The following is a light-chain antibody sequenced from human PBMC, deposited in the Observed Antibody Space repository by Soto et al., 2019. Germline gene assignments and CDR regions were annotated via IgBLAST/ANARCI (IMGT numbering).Light chain of an antibody. Sequence: QSVLTQPPSVSGAPGQRVTISCTGSSSNFGAGFDVHWYQQLPGTATKLRIYGTTNRPSGVPERFSGSKSGTSASLAVTGLLAEDEAEYSCQSYDSSLRGFVFGTGTKVTVL. J-gene: IGLJ1*01. V-gene: IGLV1-40*01. CDR1: SSNFGAGFD. CDR2: GTT. CDR3: QSYDSSLRGFV.